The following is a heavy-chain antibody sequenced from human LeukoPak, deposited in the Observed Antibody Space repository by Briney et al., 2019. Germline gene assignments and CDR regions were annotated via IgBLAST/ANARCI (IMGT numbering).Heavy chain of an antibody. Sequence: GGSLRLSCAASGFTLSSYWMSWVRQAPGKGLEWVSYINSGSRTIYYSDSVKGRFTISRDNAKNSLYLQMNSLRAEDTAVYYCASSGGGPYYYYYYMDVWGKGPTVTISS. V-gene: IGHV3-48*01. CDR2: INSGSRTI. D-gene: IGHD3-10*01. CDR3: ASSGGGPYYYYYYMDV. CDR1: GFTLSSYW. J-gene: IGHJ6*03.